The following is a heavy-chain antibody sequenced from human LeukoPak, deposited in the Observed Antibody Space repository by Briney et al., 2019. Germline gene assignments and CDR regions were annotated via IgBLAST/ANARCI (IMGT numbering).Heavy chain of an antibody. V-gene: IGHV3-30*02. D-gene: IGHD3-10*01. CDR1: GFTFSSYG. CDR3: AKDSDYYGSGSYCGY. Sequence: GGSLRLSCAASGFTFSSYGMHWVRQAPGKGLEWVAFIRYDGSNKYYADSVKGRFTISRDNSKNTLYLQMNSLRAEDTAVYYCAKDSDYYGSGSYCGYWGQGTLVTVSS. J-gene: IGHJ4*02. CDR2: IRYDGSNK.